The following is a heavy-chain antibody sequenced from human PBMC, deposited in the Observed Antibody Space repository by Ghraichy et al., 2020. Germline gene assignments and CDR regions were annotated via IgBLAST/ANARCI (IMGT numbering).Heavy chain of an antibody. V-gene: IGHV4-38-2*01. J-gene: IGHJ4*02. Sequence: SETLSLTCAVSDYSISSGYYWGWIRQPPGKGLEWIGSIYHSGYTYYNPSLKSRVTISVDTSKNHFSLHLSSVTAADTAVYYCARGYGDYVWDFDYWGQGTLVTVSS. CDR2: IYHSGYT. CDR1: DYSISSGYY. CDR3: ARGYGDYVWDFDY. D-gene: IGHD4-17*01.